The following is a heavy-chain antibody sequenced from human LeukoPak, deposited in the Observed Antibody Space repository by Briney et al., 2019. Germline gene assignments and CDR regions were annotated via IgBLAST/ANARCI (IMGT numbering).Heavy chain of an antibody. D-gene: IGHD3-3*01. V-gene: IGHV4-39*01. CDR3: ARQNNFDFWSGFFDY. J-gene: IGHJ4*02. CDR2: IHYVGST. CDR1: GGSFSNYNYY. Sequence: SETLSLTWTVSGGSFSNYNYYWGWIRQSPGKGLEWIGSIHYVGSTYYNPSLKSRVTISVDTSKNQFSLNLSSVTAADTAVYYCARQNNFDFWSGFFDYWGLGALVTVSS.